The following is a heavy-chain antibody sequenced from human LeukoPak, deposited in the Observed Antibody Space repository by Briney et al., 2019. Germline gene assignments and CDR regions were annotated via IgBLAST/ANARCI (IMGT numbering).Heavy chain of an antibody. D-gene: IGHD6-19*01. V-gene: IGHV3-23*01. CDR1: GFTFSSYA. CDR2: ISGDGRSA. CDR3: AKYSRIAVAGTVDY. Sequence: GGSLRLSCAASGFTFSSYAMSWVRQAPGKGLEWVSAISGDGRSAYYADSVKGRFIISRDNSKNALYLEMNGLRGEDTPVYYCAKYSRIAVAGTVDYWGQGSLVIVSS. J-gene: IGHJ4*02.